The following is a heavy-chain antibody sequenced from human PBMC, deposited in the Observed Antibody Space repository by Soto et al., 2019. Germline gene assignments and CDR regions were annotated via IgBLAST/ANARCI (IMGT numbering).Heavy chain of an antibody. D-gene: IGHD3-22*01. Sequence: GGSLRLSCAASGFTFSSYGMHWVRQAPGKGLEWVAVISYDGSNKYYADSVKGRFTISRDNSKNTLYLQMNSLRAEDTAVYYCARGPLRYYYDSSGYYSNWFDPWGQGTLVTVSS. CDR3: ARGPLRYYYDSSGYYSNWFDP. CDR2: ISYDGSNK. CDR1: GFTFSSYG. J-gene: IGHJ5*02. V-gene: IGHV3-30*03.